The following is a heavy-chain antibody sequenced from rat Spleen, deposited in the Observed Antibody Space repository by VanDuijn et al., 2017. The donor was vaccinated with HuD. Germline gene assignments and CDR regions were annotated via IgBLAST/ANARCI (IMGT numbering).Heavy chain of an antibody. CDR1: GFTFSYYD. CDR3: TRGYYFDY. J-gene: IGHJ2*01. CDR2: ISYDGSTP. Sequence: EVQLVESGGGLVQPGRSMKLSCAASGFTFSYYDMVWVRQAPTKGLKWVASISYDGSTPYYRDSVKGRFTISRDNAKSTLYLQMDSLRSEDTATYYCTRGYYFDYWGQGVMVTVSS. V-gene: IGHV5-7*01.